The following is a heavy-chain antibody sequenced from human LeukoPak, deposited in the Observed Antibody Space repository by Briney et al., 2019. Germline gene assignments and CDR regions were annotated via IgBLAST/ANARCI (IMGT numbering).Heavy chain of an antibody. CDR2: MNPNCGNT. CDR3: ARVLSRGGSPPKY. V-gene: IGHV1-8*01. CDR1: GYTFTSYD. D-gene: IGHD2-15*01. Sequence: ASVKVSCKASGYTFTSYDINWVRQATGQGLEWMGWMNPNCGNTGSAQRFQGRVTMTRNNSESTAYMELSSLRSEDTAVYYCARVLSRGGSPPKYWGQGTLVTVSS. J-gene: IGHJ4*02.